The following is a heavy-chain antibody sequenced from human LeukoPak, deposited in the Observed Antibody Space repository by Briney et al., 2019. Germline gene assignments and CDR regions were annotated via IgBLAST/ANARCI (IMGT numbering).Heavy chain of an antibody. J-gene: IGHJ3*02. CDR3: ARLPRSGSYYLHAFDI. CDR2: IYYSGST. D-gene: IGHD1-26*01. V-gene: IGHV4-59*01. CDR1: GGSISSYY. Sequence: SETLSLTCTVSGGSISSYYWSWIRQPPGKGLEWIGYIYYSGSTNYNPSLKSRVTISVDTSKNQFSLKLSSVTAADTAVYYCARLPRSGSYYLHAFDIWGQGTMVTVSS.